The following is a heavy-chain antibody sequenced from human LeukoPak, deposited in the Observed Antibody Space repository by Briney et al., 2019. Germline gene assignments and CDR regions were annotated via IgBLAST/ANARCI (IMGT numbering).Heavy chain of an antibody. D-gene: IGHD1-26*01. J-gene: IGHJ4*02. CDR1: GFTVSSNY. CDR3: VKSWEGAGLDF. Sequence: PGGSLRLSCAASGFTVSSNYMSWVRQAPGKGLEWVANIKQDGSEKYYVDSVKGRFTISRDNAKNALYLQMNSLRAEDTAVYYCVKSWEGAGLDFWGQGALVTVSS. V-gene: IGHV3-7*01. CDR2: IKQDGSEK.